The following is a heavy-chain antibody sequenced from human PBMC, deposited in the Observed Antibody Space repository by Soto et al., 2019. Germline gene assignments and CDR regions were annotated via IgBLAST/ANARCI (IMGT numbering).Heavy chain of an antibody. D-gene: IGHD6-19*01. J-gene: IGHJ4*02. Sequence: VQLVESGGGVVQPGRSLRLSCAASGFTFSDYAMHWVRQAPGKGLEWVAVVSHDGRHTHYADSVKGRFTISRDSSKNTVSLEMTSLRAEDTAVYYCAKVGRQWLVTSDFNYWGQGARVTVSS. V-gene: IGHV3-30*18. CDR2: VSHDGRHT. CDR3: AKVGRQWLVTSDFNY. CDR1: GFTFSDYA.